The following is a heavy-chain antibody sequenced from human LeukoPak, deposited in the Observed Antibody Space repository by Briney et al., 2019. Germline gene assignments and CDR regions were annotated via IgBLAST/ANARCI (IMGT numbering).Heavy chain of an antibody. CDR2: TRNKANSYTT. Sequence: GGSLRLSCAASGFTFSDHYMDWVRQAPGKGLEWVGLTRNKANSYTTEYAASVKGRFTISRDDSKNSLYLQMNSLRAEDTAVYYCARVSAGVIGMKDVFDIWGQGTMVTVSS. CDR3: ARVSAGVIGMKDVFDI. CDR1: GFTFSDHY. V-gene: IGHV3-72*01. J-gene: IGHJ3*02. D-gene: IGHD3-16*02.